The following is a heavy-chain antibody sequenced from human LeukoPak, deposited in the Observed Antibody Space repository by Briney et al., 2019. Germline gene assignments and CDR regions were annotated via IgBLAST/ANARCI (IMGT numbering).Heavy chain of an antibody. CDR2: IKADVSKT. Sequence: GGSLRLSCAVSGFTFNTYWMSWVRQAPGKGLEWVANIKADVSKTHYGDSVRGRFTISRDKAKNSLYLRMNSLRAEDTALYFCARDTYDSSGYHFYYMDVWGKGTPVTVSS. CDR1: GFTFNTYW. D-gene: IGHD3-22*01. V-gene: IGHV3-7*01. J-gene: IGHJ6*03. CDR3: ARDTYDSSGYHFYYMDV.